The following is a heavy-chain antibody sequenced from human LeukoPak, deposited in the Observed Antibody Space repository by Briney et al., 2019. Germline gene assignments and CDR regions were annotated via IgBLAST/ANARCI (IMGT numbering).Heavy chain of an antibody. J-gene: IGHJ4*02. D-gene: IGHD6-13*01. Sequence: GASVKVSCKASGYTFTGYYMHWVRQAPGQGLEWMGWINPNSGGTNYAQKFQGRVTMTRDTSISTAYMELSRLRSDDTAVYYCARDPTVAAAGRSNDYWGQGTLVTVSS. CDR1: GYTFTGYY. V-gene: IGHV1-2*02. CDR3: ARDPTVAAAGRSNDY. CDR2: INPNSGGT.